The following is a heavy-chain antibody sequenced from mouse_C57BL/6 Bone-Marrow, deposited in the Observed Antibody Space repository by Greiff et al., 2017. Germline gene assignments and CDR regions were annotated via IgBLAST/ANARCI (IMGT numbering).Heavy chain of an antibody. V-gene: IGHV5-4*01. CDR1: GFTFSSYA. Sequence: VQGVESGGGLVKPGGSLKLSCAASGFTFSSYAMSWVRQTPEKRLEWVATISDGGSYTYYPDNVKGRFTISRDNAKNNLYLQMSHLKSEDTAMYYCARGGGNGAMDYWGQGTSVTVSS. D-gene: IGHD2-1*01. CDR3: ARGGGNGAMDY. CDR2: ISDGGSYT. J-gene: IGHJ4*01.